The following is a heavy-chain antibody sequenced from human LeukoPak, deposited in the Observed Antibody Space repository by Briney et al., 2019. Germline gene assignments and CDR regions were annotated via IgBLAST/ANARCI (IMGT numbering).Heavy chain of an antibody. CDR2: IYHSGST. D-gene: IGHD3-9*01. V-gene: IGHV4-38-2*02. J-gene: IGHJ3*02. CDR3: ARDFNGVLRYFDWQNGAFDI. CDR1: GYSISSGYY. Sequence: SETLSLTCTVSGYSISSGYYWGWIRQPPGKGLEWIGSIYHSGSTYYNTSLKSRVTISVDTSKNQFSLKLSSVTAADTAVYYCARDFNGVLRYFDWQNGAFDIWGQGTMVTVSS.